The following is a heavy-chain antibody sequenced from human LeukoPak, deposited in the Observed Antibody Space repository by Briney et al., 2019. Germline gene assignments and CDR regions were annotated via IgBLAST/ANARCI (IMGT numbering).Heavy chain of an antibody. V-gene: IGHV3-23*01. J-gene: IGHJ5*02. CDR2: VTGTGGTT. CDR3: AKLEGVYYPHWFDP. CDR1: GFTFSDYA. D-gene: IGHD3-22*01. Sequence: PTGGSLRLSCAASGFTFSDYAMTWVRQAPGKGLEWVSGVTGTGGTTYYADSVKGRFTISRDNSKNTLYLQMNSLRAEDTAVYYCAKLEGVYYPHWFDPWGQGTLVTVSS.